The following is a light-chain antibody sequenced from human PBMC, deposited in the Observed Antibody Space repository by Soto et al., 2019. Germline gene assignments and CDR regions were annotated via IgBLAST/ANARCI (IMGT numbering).Light chain of an antibody. Sequence: EIVLTQSPGTLSLSPGERATLSCRASQSVSSSYLAWYQQKPDQAPRLLIYGASSRATGIPDRFSGSGSGTDFTLTISRLEPEDFVVYYCQQYGSSLFGPGTKVDIK. V-gene: IGKV3-20*01. CDR3: QQYGSSL. CDR2: GAS. CDR1: QSVSSSY. J-gene: IGKJ3*01.